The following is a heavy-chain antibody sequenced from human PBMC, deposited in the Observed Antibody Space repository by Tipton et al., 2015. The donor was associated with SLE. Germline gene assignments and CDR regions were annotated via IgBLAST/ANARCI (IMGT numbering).Heavy chain of an antibody. D-gene: IGHD6-6*01. CDR2: IYTSGST. CDR3: AEAARGLLGAFDI. CDR1: GGSISSGSYY. V-gene: IGHV4-61*02. J-gene: IGHJ3*02. Sequence: TLSLTCTVSGGSISSGSYYWSWIRQPAGKGLEWIGRIYTSGSTNYNPSLKSRVTTSVDTSKNQFSLKLSSVTAADTAVYYCAEAARGLLGAFDIWGQGTMVTVSS.